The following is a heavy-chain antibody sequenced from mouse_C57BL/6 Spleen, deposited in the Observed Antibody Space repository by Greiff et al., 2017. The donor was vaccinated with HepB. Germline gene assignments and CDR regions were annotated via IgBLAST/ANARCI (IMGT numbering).Heavy chain of an antibody. CDR1: GFSFNTYA. CDR2: IRSKSNNYAT. CDR3: VRQYYGSTYYAMDY. V-gene: IGHV10-1*01. Sequence: GGGLVQPKGSLKLSCAASGFSFNTYAMNWVRQAPGKGLEWVARIRSKSNNYATYYADSVKDRFTISRDDSESMLYLQMNNLKTEDTAMYYCVRQYYGSTYYAMDYWGQGTSVTVSS. J-gene: IGHJ4*01. D-gene: IGHD1-1*01.